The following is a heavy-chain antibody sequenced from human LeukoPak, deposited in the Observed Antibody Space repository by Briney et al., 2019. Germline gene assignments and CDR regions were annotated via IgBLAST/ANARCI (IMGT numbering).Heavy chain of an antibody. V-gene: IGHV3-11*05. CDR2: ISSSSSYT. D-gene: IGHD6-13*01. Sequence: GGSLRLSCAASGFTFSDYYMSWIRQAPGKGLEWVSYISSSSSYTNYADSVKGRFTISRDNSRNTLYLQMNSLRAEDTAVYYCARADRYGTTWYGRVDCWGQGTLVTVSS. J-gene: IGHJ4*02. CDR1: GFTFSDYY. CDR3: ARADRYGTTWYGRVDC.